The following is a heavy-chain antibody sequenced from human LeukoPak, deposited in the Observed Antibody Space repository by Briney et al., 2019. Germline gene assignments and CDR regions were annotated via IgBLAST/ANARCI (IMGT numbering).Heavy chain of an antibody. Sequence: SETLSLTCTVSGGSISSYYWSWIRQPPGKGLEWIGYIYYSGSTNYNPSLKSRVTISVDTSKNQFSLKLSSVTAADTAVYYCARGSYFFAFDIWGQGTMVTVSS. CDR1: GGSISSYY. J-gene: IGHJ3*02. CDR2: IYYSGST. D-gene: IGHD1-26*01. CDR3: ARGSYFFAFDI. V-gene: IGHV4-59*08.